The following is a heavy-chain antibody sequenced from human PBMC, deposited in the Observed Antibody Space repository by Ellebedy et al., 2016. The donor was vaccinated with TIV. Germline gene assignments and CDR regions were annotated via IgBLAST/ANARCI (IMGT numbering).Heavy chain of an antibody. V-gene: IGHV3-13*01. D-gene: IGHD5-24*01. J-gene: IGHJ4*02. CDR3: ARATSGFDY. CDR1: GFTFSSHD. CDR2: ITSAGDT. Sequence: PGGSLRLSCAASGFTFSSHDMHWVRQPTGKGLAWVSGITSAGDTYYLSSVKGRFIISRDSAKNSLYLQMNSLRAEDTAVYYCARATSGFDYWGQGALATVSS.